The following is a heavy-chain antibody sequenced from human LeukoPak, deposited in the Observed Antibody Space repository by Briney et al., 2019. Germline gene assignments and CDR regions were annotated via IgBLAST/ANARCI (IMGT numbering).Heavy chain of an antibody. V-gene: IGHV1-2*02. J-gene: IGHJ4*02. D-gene: IGHD1-14*01. CDR2: TDPNNGGA. CDR1: GYTFTDYQ. CDR3: ARRYSPTGPFDY. Sequence: ASVKVSCKASGYTFTDYQVYWVRQAPGQGLEWMGWTDPNNGGAHYAQKFQGRVTMTRDTSISTAYMELSRLGSDDTAVYYCARRYSPTGPFDYWGQGTLVTVSS.